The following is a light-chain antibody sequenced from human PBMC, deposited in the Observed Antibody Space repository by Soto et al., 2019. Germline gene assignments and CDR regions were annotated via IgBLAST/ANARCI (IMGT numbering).Light chain of an antibody. V-gene: IGKV3-20*01. CDR3: QQYGSSPPT. Sequence: EIVLTQSPGTLSLSPGERATLSCRASQSVSANYLAWYQQKPGQAPRFLIYGASSRATGIPERFSGSGSGTDFTLTISRLEPEDFSVYYCQQYGSSPPTFGQGTKVEIK. J-gene: IGKJ1*01. CDR1: QSVSANY. CDR2: GAS.